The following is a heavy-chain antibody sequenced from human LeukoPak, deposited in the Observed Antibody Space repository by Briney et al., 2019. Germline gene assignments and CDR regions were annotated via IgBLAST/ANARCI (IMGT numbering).Heavy chain of an antibody. Sequence: GGSLGLSCTASRFTFSTYAMSWVCQAPGKGLEWVSSISGSGDTTYYTGSVKGRFTISRDNSKNALYLQMSSLRAKDTAVYYCAKSQRNDQQVVQRIDYWGQGTLVTVSS. D-gene: IGHD2-2*01. CDR1: RFTFSTYA. V-gene: IGHV3-23*01. J-gene: IGHJ4*02. CDR3: AKSQRNDQQVVQRIDY. CDR2: ISGSGDTT.